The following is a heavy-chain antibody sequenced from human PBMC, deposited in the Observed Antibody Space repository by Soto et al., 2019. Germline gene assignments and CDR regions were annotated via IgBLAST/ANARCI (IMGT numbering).Heavy chain of an antibody. J-gene: IGHJ6*02. CDR3: ARVGGQLFGDHGMDG. D-gene: IGHD3-10*01. CDR1: GYTFTTYE. CDR2: MSPSSGNT. Sequence: QVQLVQSGAEVKKPGASVKVSCKASGYTFTTYEINWVRQVPGQGLEWMGWMSPSSGNTGYVDQFRGRVTMTSNTTMTTAYMELSSLRSDATAVYYCARVGGQLFGDHGMDGWGPGTTVPVSS. V-gene: IGHV1-8*01.